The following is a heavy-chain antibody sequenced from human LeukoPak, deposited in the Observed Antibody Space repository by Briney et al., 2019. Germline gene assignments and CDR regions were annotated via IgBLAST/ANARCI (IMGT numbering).Heavy chain of an antibody. CDR3: ARDTDDYDFWSGYISGANWFDP. V-gene: IGHV4-4*07. Sequence: SETLSFTCTVSGGSISSYYWSWIRQPAGKGREGIGRIYTSGSTNYIPSLKSRVTMSVDTSKNQFSLKLSSVTAADTAVYDCARDTDDYDFWSGYISGANWFDPGGGGTLVSVS. CDR2: IYTSGST. J-gene: IGHJ5*02. D-gene: IGHD3-3*01. CDR1: GGSISSYY.